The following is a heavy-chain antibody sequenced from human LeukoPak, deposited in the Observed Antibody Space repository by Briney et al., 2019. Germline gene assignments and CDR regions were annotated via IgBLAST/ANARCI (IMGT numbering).Heavy chain of an antibody. D-gene: IGHD3-9*01. V-gene: IGHV3-23*01. CDR2: NGFGDDSA. CDR3: AKDPTSVGGRHDWLLDS. J-gene: IGHJ5*02. Sequence: GGSLRLSCAASGFTFNSYAMSWVRQAPGKGLEWVSTNGFGDDSAYYADSVKGRFTISRDNSKNTLYLQMNYLRAEDTAVYYCAKDPTSVGGRHDWLLDSWGQGTLVTVSS. CDR1: GFTFNSYA.